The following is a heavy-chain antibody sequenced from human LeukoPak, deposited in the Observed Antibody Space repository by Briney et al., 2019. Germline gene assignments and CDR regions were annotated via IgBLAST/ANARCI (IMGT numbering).Heavy chain of an antibody. V-gene: IGHV1-69*13. CDR1: GGTFSSYA. D-gene: IGHD3-10*01. J-gene: IGHJ4*02. Sequence: GASVKVSCKASGGTFSSYAISWVRQTPGQGLEWMGGIIPIFGTANYAQKFQGRVTITADESTSTAYMELSSLRSEDTAVYYCAREGRSGEYDYWGQGTLVTVSS. CDR2: IIPIFGTA. CDR3: AREGRSGEYDY.